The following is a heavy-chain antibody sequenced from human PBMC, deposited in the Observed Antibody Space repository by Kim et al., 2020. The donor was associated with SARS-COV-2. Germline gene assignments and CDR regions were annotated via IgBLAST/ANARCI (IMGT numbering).Heavy chain of an antibody. CDR2: ISYDGSNK. CDR1: GFTFSSYA. D-gene: IGHD5-12*01. J-gene: IGHJ4*02. CDR3: ARGKMAIDY. Sequence: GGSLRLSCAASGFTFSSYAMHWVRQAPGKGLEWVAVISYDGSNKYYADSVKGRFTISRDNSKNTLYLQMNSLRAEDTAVYYCARGKMAIDYWGQGTLVTVSS. V-gene: IGHV3-30*04.